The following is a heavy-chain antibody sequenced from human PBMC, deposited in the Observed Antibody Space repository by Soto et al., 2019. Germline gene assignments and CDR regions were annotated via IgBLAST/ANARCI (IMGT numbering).Heavy chain of an antibody. J-gene: IGHJ4*02. CDR1: GYTFTGYY. CDR3: ARAPNQFSSNDY. Sequence: QVQLVQSGAELKKPGASVKVSCKASGYTFTGYYMHWVRQAPGQGLEWMGWINPDNGGTNSAQNLQGRVIMTTDTSTTTAYMELRSLRSDDTAVYYCARAPNQFSSNDYWGQGTLVTVSS. CDR2: INPDNGGT. V-gene: IGHV1-2*02. D-gene: IGHD4-4*01.